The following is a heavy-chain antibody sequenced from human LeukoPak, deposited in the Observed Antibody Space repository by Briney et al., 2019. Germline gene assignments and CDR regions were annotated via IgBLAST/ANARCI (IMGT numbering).Heavy chain of an antibody. V-gene: IGHV4-38-2*01. D-gene: IGHD6-13*01. Sequence: PSDTLSLTCAVSGYSISSNNWWGWIRQPPGKGLEWIGSIYHSGSTYYNPSLKSRVTISVDTSQNQFSLKLSSVTAADTAVYYCARVLPAAANYFDYWGQGTLVTVSS. J-gene: IGHJ4*02. CDR2: IYHSGST. CDR1: GYSISSNNW. CDR3: ARVLPAAANYFDY.